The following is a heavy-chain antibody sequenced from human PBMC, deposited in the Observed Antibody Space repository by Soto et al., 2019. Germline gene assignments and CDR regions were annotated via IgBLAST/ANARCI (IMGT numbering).Heavy chain of an antibody. V-gene: IGHV3-30*18. CDR3: AKDINDFWSGYYTGMDY. Sequence: PGGSLRLSCAASGFTFSSYGMHWVRQAPGKGLEWVALISYDGSNKYYADSVKGRFTISRDNSKNTLYLQMNSLRAEDTAVYYRAKDINDFWSGYYTGMDYWGQGTLVTVSS. CDR2: ISYDGSNK. D-gene: IGHD3-3*01. J-gene: IGHJ4*02. CDR1: GFTFSSYG.